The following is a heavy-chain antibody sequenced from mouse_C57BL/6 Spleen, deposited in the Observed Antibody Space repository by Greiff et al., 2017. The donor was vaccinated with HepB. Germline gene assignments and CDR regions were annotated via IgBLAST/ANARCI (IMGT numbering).Heavy chain of an antibody. CDR3: AREKTAQVYYFDY. D-gene: IGHD3-2*02. V-gene: IGHV1-55*01. CDR2: IYPGSGST. J-gene: IGHJ2*01. CDR1: GYTFTSYW. Sequence: VQLQQPGAELVKPGASVKMSCKASGYTFTSYWITWVKQRPGQGLEWIGDIYPGSGSTNYNEKFKSKATLTVDTSSSTAYMQLSSLTSEDYAVYYCAREKTAQVYYFDYWGQGTTLTVSS.